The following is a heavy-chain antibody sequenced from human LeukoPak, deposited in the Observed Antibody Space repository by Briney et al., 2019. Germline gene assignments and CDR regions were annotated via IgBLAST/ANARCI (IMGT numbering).Heavy chain of an antibody. CDR1: EFNFVIEW. V-gene: IGHV3-7*01. D-gene: IGHD3-10*01. CDR3: AGDRGWTFYL. CDR2: IKGDGSEK. J-gene: IGHJ5*02. Sequence: PGGSLRLSCAASEFNFVIEWMTWVRQAPGTGLEWVATIKGDGSEKYYVDSVKGRFTVSGDNAENSLFLQMNSLKDEDTAVYYCAGDRGWTFYLWGQGTLVTVSS.